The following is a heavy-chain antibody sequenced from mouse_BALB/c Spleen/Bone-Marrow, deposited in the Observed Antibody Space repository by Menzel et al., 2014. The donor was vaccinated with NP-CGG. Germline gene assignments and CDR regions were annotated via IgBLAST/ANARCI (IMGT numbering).Heavy chain of an antibody. CDR1: GYALSISW. V-gene: IGHV1-82*01. CDR3: ARSDGYRAMDY. D-gene: IGHD2-3*01. J-gene: IGHJ4*01. CDR2: IYPGDGDT. Sequence: VKLQESGPELVKPGASVKISCKASGYALSISWMNWVKQRPGQGLEWIGRIYPGDGDTYYNGQFKGKATLTADKSSSTAYMQLSSLTSVDSAVYFCARSDGYRAMDYWGQGTSVTVSS.